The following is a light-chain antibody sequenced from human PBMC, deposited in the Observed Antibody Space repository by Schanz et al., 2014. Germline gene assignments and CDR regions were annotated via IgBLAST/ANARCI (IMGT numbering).Light chain of an antibody. V-gene: IGLV2-11*01. CDR3: AAWDDSLL. CDR2: NVN. J-gene: IGLJ3*02. Sequence: QSALIQPPSVSGSPGQSVTISCTGTSSDVGSYDYVSWYQQHPGTVPKPMIYNVNTRPSGVPDRFSGSKSGNTASMTISGLQAEDEADYYCAAWDDSLLFGGGTKLTVL. CDR1: SSDVGSYDY.